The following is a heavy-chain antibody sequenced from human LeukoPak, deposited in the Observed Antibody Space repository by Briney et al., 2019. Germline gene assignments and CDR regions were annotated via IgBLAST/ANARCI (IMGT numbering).Heavy chain of an antibody. J-gene: IGHJ4*02. CDR3: ARNRLFTYYYDSSGYPLDY. D-gene: IGHD3-22*01. CDR2: INPSGGST. CDR1: GYTFTSYY. V-gene: IGHV1-46*01. Sequence: ASVKVSCKASGYTFTSYYMHWVRQAPGQGLEWMGIINPSGGSTSYAQKFQGRVTMTRDTSTSTVYMELSSLRSEDTAVYYCARNRLFTYYYDSSGYPLDYWGQGTLVTVSS.